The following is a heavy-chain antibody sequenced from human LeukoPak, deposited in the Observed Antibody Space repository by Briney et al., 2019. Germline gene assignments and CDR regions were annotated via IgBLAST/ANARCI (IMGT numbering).Heavy chain of an antibody. V-gene: IGHV3-74*01. CDR3: ARSVTAIHQLGY. CDR1: GLTFSSYW. D-gene: IGHD2-21*02. Sequence: GGSLRLSCAASGLTFSSYWMHWVRQAPGKGLVWVSRINSDGSSTSYADSVKGRFTISRDNAKNTLYLQMNSLRAEDTAVYYCARSVTAIHQLGYWGQGTLVTVSS. CDR2: INSDGSST. J-gene: IGHJ4*02.